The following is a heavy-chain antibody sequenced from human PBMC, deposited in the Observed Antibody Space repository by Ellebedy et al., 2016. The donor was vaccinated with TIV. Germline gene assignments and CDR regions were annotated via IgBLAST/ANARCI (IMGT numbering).Heavy chain of an antibody. Sequence: GGSLRLSCAASGFTFSSYWMHWVRQAPGKGLEWVSAISGSGGKTYYADSVKGRFTISRDNSKNTLYLQMNSLRAEDTAVYYCAKDDCGGGRCHFDYWGQGTLVTVSS. J-gene: IGHJ4*02. D-gene: IGHD2-15*01. CDR2: ISGSGGKT. CDR3: AKDDCGGGRCHFDY. V-gene: IGHV3-23*01. CDR1: GFTFSSYW.